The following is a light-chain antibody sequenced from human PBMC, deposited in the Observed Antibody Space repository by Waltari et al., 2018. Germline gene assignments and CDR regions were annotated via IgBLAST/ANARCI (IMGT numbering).Light chain of an antibody. CDR2: GNN. V-gene: IGLV1-40*01. J-gene: IGLJ1*01. CDR1: SSHIGADYD. Sequence: QSVLTQPPSVSGAPGQRVTISCTGSSSHIGADYDLHWSQQLPGTAPKLLIYGNNNRPSGVPDRFSGSKSGTSASLAITGLQAEDEADYFCQSYDSSLSDSYVFGTGTKVTVL. CDR3: QSYDSSLSDSYV.